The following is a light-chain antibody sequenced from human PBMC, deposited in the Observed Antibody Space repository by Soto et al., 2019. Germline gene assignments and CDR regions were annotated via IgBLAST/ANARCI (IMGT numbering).Light chain of an antibody. CDR1: SSDIGAYDY. CDR3: ISYTSSSTWV. CDR2: EVN. V-gene: IGLV2-14*01. Sequence: QSALTQPASLSGSPGQSITISCTGTSSDIGAYDYVSWFQQHPGKAPKLMISEVNNRPSGVSNRFSGSKSGNTAYLTISGLQAEDESDYYCISYTSSSTWVFGGGTKVTVL. J-gene: IGLJ3*02.